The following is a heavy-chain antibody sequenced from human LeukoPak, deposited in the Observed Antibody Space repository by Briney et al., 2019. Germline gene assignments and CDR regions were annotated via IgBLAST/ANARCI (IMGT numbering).Heavy chain of an antibody. J-gene: IGHJ5*02. CDR1: GGSINSGDYY. CDR3: ARDLSPHGFDP. V-gene: IGHV4-30-4*01. Sequence: SETLSLTWTVSGGSINSGDYYWSWIRQRPGKGLEWIGYIYYSGNTYYNPSLKSRVTISLDTSKNQFSLKLSSVTAADTAVYYCARDLSPHGFDPWGQGTLVTVSS. CDR2: IYYSGNT.